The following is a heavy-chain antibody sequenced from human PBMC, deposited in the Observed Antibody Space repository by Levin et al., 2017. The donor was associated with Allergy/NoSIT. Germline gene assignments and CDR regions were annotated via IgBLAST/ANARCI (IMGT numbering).Heavy chain of an antibody. CDR3: ARGTGYCSSTSCHGYYGMDV. J-gene: IGHJ6*02. D-gene: IGHD2-2*01. V-gene: IGHV3-11*05. Sequence: GGSLRLSCAASGFTFSDYYMSWIRQAPGKGLEWVSYISSSSSYTNYADSVKGRFTISRDNAKNSLYLQMNSLRAEDTAVYYCARGTGYCSSTSCHGYYGMDVWGQGTTVTVSS. CDR2: ISSSSSYT. CDR1: GFTFSDYY.